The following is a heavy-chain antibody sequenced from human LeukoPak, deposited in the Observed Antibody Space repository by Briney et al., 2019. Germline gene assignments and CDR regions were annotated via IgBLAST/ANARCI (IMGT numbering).Heavy chain of an antibody. D-gene: IGHD2-21*01. CDR3: ARGSRRGDRRFDY. Sequence: SETLSLTCTVSGGSISSSSYYWGWIRQPPGKGLEWIGSIYYSGSTYYNPSLKSRVTISVDTSKNQFSLKLSSVTAADTAVYYCARGSRRGDRRFDYWGQGTLVTVSS. CDR1: GGSISSSSYY. V-gene: IGHV4-39*07. J-gene: IGHJ4*02. CDR2: IYYSGST.